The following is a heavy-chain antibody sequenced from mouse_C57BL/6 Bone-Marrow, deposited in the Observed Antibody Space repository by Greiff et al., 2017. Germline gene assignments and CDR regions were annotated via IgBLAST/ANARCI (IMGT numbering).Heavy chain of an antibody. CDR1: GFSLTSYG. Sequence: QVQLQQSGPGLVQPSQSLSITCTVSGFSLTSYGVHWVRQSPGKGLEWLGVIWSGGSTDYNAAFISRLSISKDNSKSQVFFKMNSLQADDTAIYYCARNLGCAWFAYWGQGTLVTVSA. CDR3: ARNLGCAWFAY. J-gene: IGHJ3*01. V-gene: IGHV2-2*01. D-gene: IGHD3-3*01. CDR2: IWSGGST.